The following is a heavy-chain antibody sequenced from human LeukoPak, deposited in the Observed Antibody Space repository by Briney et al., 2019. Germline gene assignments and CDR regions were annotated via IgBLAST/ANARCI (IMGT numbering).Heavy chain of an antibody. Sequence: GGSLRLSCAASGFTFSSYAMSWVRQAPGKGLEWVANIKEDGGEKYYVDSVKGRFTISRDNARNSLYLQMNSLRVEDTAVYYCARARFETTVTALIRKKNYYYYMDVWGKGTTVTVSS. CDR3: ARARFETTVTALIRKKNYYYYMDV. V-gene: IGHV3-7*01. J-gene: IGHJ6*03. D-gene: IGHD4-17*01. CDR1: GFTFSSYA. CDR2: IKEDGGEK.